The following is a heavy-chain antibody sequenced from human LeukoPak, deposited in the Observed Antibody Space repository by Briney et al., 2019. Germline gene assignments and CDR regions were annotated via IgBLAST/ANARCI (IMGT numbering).Heavy chain of an antibody. D-gene: IGHD5-24*01. Sequence: GGSLRLSCAASGFTVSSNYMSWVRQAPGKGLEWVSVIYSGGSTYYADSVKGRFTISRGNSKNTLYLQMNSLRAEDTAVYYCARGVLISYKQYYFDYWGQGTLVTVSS. V-gene: IGHV3-53*01. J-gene: IGHJ4*02. CDR1: GFTVSSNY. CDR3: ARGVLISYKQYYFDY. CDR2: IYSGGST.